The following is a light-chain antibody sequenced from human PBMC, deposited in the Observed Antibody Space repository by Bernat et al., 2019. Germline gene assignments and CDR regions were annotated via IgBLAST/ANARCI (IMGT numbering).Light chain of an antibody. CDR2: ENN. V-gene: IGLV1-51*02. J-gene: IGLJ7*01. CDR1: SSNIGNNY. Sequence: QSVLTQPPSVSAAPGQKVTISCSGSSSNIGNNYVSWYQQLPGTAPKLLIYENNKRPSGIPDRFSVSKSGTSATLGITGLQTGDEADYYYGTWDSSLSAKVFGGGTQLTVL. CDR3: GTWDSSLSAKV.